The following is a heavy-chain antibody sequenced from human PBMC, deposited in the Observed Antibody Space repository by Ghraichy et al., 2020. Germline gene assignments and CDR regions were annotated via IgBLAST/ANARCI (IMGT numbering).Heavy chain of an antibody. Sequence: GGSLRLSCAASGFTFSSYAMSWVRQAPGKGLEWVSAISGSGGSTYYADSVKGRFTISRDNSKNTLYLQMNSLRAEDTAVYYCAKIIVGYSSSDYYYYGMDVWGQGTTVTVSS. D-gene: IGHD6-6*01. V-gene: IGHV3-23*01. CDR2: ISGSGGST. CDR1: GFTFSSYA. CDR3: AKIIVGYSSSDYYYYGMDV. J-gene: IGHJ6*02.